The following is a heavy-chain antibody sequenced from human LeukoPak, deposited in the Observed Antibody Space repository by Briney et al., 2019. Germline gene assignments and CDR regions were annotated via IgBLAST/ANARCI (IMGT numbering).Heavy chain of an antibody. D-gene: IGHD5-18*01. Sequence: SETLSLTCTVSGGSISSYYWSWIRQPPGKGLEWIGYIYYSGSTNYNPSLKSRVTLSVDTSQNQFSLKLSSVTAADTAVYYCARGGYSYGFDNFDFWGQGTLVTVSS. V-gene: IGHV4-59*01. CDR3: ARGGYSYGFDNFDF. CDR2: IYYSGST. J-gene: IGHJ4*02. CDR1: GGSISSYY.